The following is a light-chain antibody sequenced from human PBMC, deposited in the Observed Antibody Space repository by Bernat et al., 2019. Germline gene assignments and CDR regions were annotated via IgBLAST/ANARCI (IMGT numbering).Light chain of an antibody. J-gene: IGKJ4*01. V-gene: IGKV1-16*01. CDR1: QDIETS. Sequence: SIEDKVTITCHVSQDIETSLAWYQQKLGKAPKSLIYKASNLQNGVTSRFSASGSGTDFSLTISNLQPEDFATYYCNQSKGYTLTVGGGTKV. CDR2: KAS. CDR3: NQSKGYTLT.